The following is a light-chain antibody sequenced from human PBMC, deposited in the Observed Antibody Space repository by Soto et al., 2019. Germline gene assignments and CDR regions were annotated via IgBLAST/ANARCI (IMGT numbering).Light chain of an antibody. Sequence: EIVMTQSPATLSVSPGERATLSCRASQSVSSNLAWYQQTPGQAPRLLIYGTSTGATGIPARFSGSGSGTEFTLTISSLQSEDFAVYYCQQYNNWPRTFGQGTKVDIK. J-gene: IGKJ1*01. CDR1: QSVSSN. CDR2: GTS. V-gene: IGKV3-15*01. CDR3: QQYNNWPRT.